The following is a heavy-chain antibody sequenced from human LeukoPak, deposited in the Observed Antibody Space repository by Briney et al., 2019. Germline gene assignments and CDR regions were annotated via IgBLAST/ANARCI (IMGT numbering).Heavy chain of an antibody. CDR2: IYTSGST. Sequence: SETLSLTCTVSGGSISSGSYYWSWIRQPAGKGLEWIGRIYTSGSTNYNPSLKSRVTISVDTSKNQFSLKLSSVTAADTAVYYCVRAGTAMVFLDVWGQGTTVTVSS. CDR3: VRAGTAMVFLDV. D-gene: IGHD5-18*01. CDR1: GGSISSGSYY. V-gene: IGHV4-61*02. J-gene: IGHJ6*02.